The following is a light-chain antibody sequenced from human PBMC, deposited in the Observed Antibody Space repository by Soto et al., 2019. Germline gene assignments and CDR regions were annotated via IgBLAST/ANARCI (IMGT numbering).Light chain of an antibody. CDR3: HERTNWRIT. J-gene: IGKJ5*01. Sequence: ESVLTQSPATLSLSPGERATLSCRASQDIGSLLAWSQQKPGQSPRLLIYDASNRAAGVPARFSGSGSGTDFTLTISSLDPEDFAIYYCHERTNWRITFGQGTRLDIK. CDR2: DAS. CDR1: QDIGSL. V-gene: IGKV3-11*01.